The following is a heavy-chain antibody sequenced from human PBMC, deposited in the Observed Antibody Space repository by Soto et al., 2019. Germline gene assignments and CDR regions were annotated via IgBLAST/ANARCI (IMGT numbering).Heavy chain of an antibody. CDR3: AYITGTSGYYGMDV. D-gene: IGHD1-20*01. CDR1: GGSISSGGYY. CDR2: IYYSGST. V-gene: IGHV4-31*03. Sequence: PSETLSLTCTVSGGSISSGGYYWSWIRQHPGKGLEWIGYIYYSGSTYYNPSLKSRVTISVDTSKNQFSLKLSSVTAADTAVYYCAYITGTSGYYGMDVWGQGTTVTVSS. J-gene: IGHJ6*02.